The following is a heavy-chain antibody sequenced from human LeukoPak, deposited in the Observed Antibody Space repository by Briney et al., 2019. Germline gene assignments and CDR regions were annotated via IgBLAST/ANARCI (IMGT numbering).Heavy chain of an antibody. Sequence: GGSLRLSCAASGFTFSSYAMSWVRQAPGKGLEWVSAISGSGGSTYYADSVRGRFTISRDNSTNTLYLQMNSLRAEDTAVYYCAKDPVDTIFGVVITYFDYWGQGTLVTVSS. D-gene: IGHD3-3*01. J-gene: IGHJ4*02. CDR3: AKDPVDTIFGVVITYFDY. CDR1: GFTFSSYA. V-gene: IGHV3-23*01. CDR2: ISGSGGST.